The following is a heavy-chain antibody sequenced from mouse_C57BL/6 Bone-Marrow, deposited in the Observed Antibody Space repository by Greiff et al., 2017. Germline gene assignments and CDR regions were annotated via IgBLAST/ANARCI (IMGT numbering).Heavy chain of an antibody. Sequence: QVQLQQPGAELVKPGASVKLSCKASGYTFTSYWMQWVKQRPGQGLEWIGEIDPSDSYTNSNQKFKGKATLTVDTSSSTAYMQLSSLTSEDSAVYYCASLLWLRRWYAMDYWGQGTSVTVSS. CDR1: GYTFTSYW. J-gene: IGHJ4*01. V-gene: IGHV1-50*01. D-gene: IGHD2-2*01. CDR3: ASLLWLRRWYAMDY. CDR2: IDPSDSYT.